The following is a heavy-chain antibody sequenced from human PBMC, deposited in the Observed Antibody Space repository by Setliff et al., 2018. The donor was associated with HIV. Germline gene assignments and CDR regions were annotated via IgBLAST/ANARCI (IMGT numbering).Heavy chain of an antibody. Sequence: PGGSLRLSCAASGFTFSSYEMNWVRQAPGKGLEWVSYISSSGSTIYYADSVKGRFTISRDNAKKSMYLQMNSLRAEDTAVYYCARERAGYFQHWGQGTLVTVSS. CDR1: GFTFSSYE. D-gene: IGHD3-10*01. V-gene: IGHV3-48*03. J-gene: IGHJ1*01. CDR3: ARERAGYFQH. CDR2: ISSSGSTI.